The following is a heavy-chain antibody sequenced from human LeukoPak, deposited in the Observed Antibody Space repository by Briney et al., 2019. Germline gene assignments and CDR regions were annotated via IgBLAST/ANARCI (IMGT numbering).Heavy chain of an antibody. D-gene: IGHD2-2*02. CDR1: GFTFSMYA. CDR3: AKAYCSSTSCYTYFDY. V-gene: IGHV3-23*01. J-gene: IGHJ4*02. CDR2: ISGSGGST. Sequence: GGSLRLSCAASGFTFSMYAMSWVRQAPGKGLEWVSAISGSGGSTYYADSVKGRFTISRDNSKNTLYLQMNSLRAEDTAVYYCAKAYCSSTSCYTYFDYWGQGTLVTVSS.